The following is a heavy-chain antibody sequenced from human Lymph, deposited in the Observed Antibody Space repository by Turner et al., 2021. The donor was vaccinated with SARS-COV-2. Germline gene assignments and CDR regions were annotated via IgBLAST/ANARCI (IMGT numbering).Heavy chain of an antibody. D-gene: IGHD4-17*01. Sequence: EVQVVRSGGGLIQPGGSLRLSCAASVFTVSSNYMSWVRRAPGKGLEWVSVIYSGGSTYYADSVKGRFTISRDNSKNTLYLQMNSLRAEDTAVYYCARVLPYGDYFDYWGQGTLVTVSS. V-gene: IGHV3-53*01. CDR3: ARVLPYGDYFDY. J-gene: IGHJ4*02. CDR2: IYSGGST. CDR1: VFTVSSNY.